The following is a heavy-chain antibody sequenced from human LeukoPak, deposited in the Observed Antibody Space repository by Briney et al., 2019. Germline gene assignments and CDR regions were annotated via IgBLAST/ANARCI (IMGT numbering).Heavy chain of an antibody. CDR2: ISYDGSNK. Sequence: GGSLRLSCAASGFTFSSYGMHWVRQAPGKGLEWVAVISYDGSNKYYADSVKGRFTISRDNSKNTLYLQMNSLRAEDTALYYCAKGAGYGDYEDGWFDYWGQGTLVTVSS. CDR1: GFTFSSYG. CDR3: AKGAGYGDYEDGWFDY. D-gene: IGHD4-17*01. J-gene: IGHJ4*02. V-gene: IGHV3-30*18.